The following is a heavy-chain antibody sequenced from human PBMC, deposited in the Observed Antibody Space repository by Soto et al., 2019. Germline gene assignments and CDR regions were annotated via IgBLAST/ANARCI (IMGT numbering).Heavy chain of an antibody. CDR2: ITAHTGNT. CDR3: ARADSDIGGYYSWAFDF. J-gene: IGHJ3*01. CDR1: GYTFTSYG. Sequence: QVRLVQSGAEVKRPGASVKVSCKTSGYTFTSYGISWVRQAPGQGPEWLGWITAHTGNTKYAQNLQGRVTMTTHTSTSTAYMELTSLRSDDTAVYYCARADSDIGGYYSWAFDFWGQGTMVTVSS. D-gene: IGHD3-22*01. V-gene: IGHV1-18*04.